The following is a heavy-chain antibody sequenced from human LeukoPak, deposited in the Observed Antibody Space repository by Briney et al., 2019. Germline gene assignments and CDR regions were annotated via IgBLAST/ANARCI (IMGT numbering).Heavy chain of an antibody. Sequence: PGGSLRLSCAASGFTFSSYAMSWVRQAPGKGLEWVSAISGSGGSTYYADTVKDRFTISRDNTKNTLYLQMNSLGAEDTAVYYCAKDVSRSTSCYNYWGWGTVVTVS. CDR3: AKDVSRSTSCYNY. D-gene: IGHD2-2*01. J-gene: IGHJ4*02. CDR1: GFTFSSYA. CDR2: ISGSGGST. V-gene: IGHV3-23*01.